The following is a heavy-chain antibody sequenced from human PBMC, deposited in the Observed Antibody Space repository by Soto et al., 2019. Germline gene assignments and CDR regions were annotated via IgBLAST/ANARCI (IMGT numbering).Heavy chain of an antibody. D-gene: IGHD1-1*01. V-gene: IGHV4-31*11. CDR3: PRFVVVPTNGTTFNS. CDR1: GGSISSGGYY. J-gene: IGHJ4*02. Sequence: QVQLQESGPGLVKPSQTLSLTCAVSGGSISSGGYYWSWIRQPPGKGLEWTGYIYYSGNTHYNASLRSELTISRDTSKTRFPRNRGSLLARATAGYYCPRFVVVPTNGTTFNSWGREPWSPSLQ. CDR2: IYYSGNT.